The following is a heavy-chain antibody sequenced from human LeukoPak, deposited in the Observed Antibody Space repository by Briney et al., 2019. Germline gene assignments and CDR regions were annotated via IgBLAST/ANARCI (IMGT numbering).Heavy chain of an antibody. D-gene: IGHD6-13*01. CDR2: INPSGGST. Sequence: ASVKVSCKASGYTFTSYYMHWVRQAPGQGLEWMGIINPSGGSTSYAQKFQGRVTMTRDTSTSTVYMELSSLRSEDTAVYYCARGGEVAAAGPVDYYYYMDVWGKGTTVTVSS. V-gene: IGHV1-46*01. CDR1: GYTFTSYY. J-gene: IGHJ6*03. CDR3: ARGGEVAAAGPVDYYYYMDV.